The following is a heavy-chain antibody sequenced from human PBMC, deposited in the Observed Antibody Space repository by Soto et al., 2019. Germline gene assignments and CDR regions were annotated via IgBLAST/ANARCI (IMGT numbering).Heavy chain of an antibody. D-gene: IGHD7-27*01. CDR2: ISSNGDTT. CDR3: TRVSGDNWFDP. CDR1: GFTFSSYV. J-gene: IGHJ5*02. Sequence: GGSLRLSCAASGFTFSSYVMYWVRQAPGKGLEYVSAISSNGDTTYYANSVKGRFTISRDNSKNTLYLQMGSLRAEDMALYYCTRVSGDNWFDPWGQGTLVTVSS. V-gene: IGHV3-64*01.